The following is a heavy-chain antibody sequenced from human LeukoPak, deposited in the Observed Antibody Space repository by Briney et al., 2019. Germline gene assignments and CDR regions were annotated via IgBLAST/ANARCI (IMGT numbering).Heavy chain of an antibody. CDR1: GYTFTAYY. V-gene: IGHV1-2*02. Sequence: ASVKVSCKASGYTFTAYYIHWVRQAPGQGLEWMGWVNPNTGDTNFAQKFQGRVAMTRDTSLSTAYMDLSRLTSDDTAVYYCARDWPGISLHFDLWGRGTLITVSS. J-gene: IGHJ2*01. CDR3: ARDWPGISLHFDL. CDR2: VNPNTGDT. D-gene: IGHD2-15*01.